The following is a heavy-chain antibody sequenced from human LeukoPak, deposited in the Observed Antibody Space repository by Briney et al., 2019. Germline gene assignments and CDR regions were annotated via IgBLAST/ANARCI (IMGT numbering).Heavy chain of an antibody. J-gene: IGHJ1*01. CDR3: ATEDRITMIVVVPFQH. CDR2: VYPEDGET. CDR1: RYTFTDYY. V-gene: IGHV1-69-2*01. Sequence: ASVQISCKVSRYTFTDYYMHWVQQAPGKALEWMGLVYPEDGETIYAEKFQGRVTITADTSTDTAYMELSSLRSEDTAVYYCATEDRITMIVVVPFQHWGQGTLVTVSS. D-gene: IGHD3-22*01.